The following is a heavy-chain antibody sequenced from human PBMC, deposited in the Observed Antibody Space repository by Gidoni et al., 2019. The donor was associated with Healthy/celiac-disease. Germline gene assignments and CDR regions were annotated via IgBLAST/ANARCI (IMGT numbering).Heavy chain of an antibody. CDR1: GFTFSRYS. J-gene: IGHJ6*02. CDR3: ARVPDYYGMDV. CDR2: MSSSSRYI. Sequence: EVQLVESGGGLVKPGGSLSLSCAASGFTFSRYSLNWVRQAPGKGLEWVSSMSSSSRYIYYADSVKGRFTISRDNAKNSLYLQMNSLRAEDTAVYYCARVPDYYGMDVWGQGTTVTVSS. V-gene: IGHV3-21*01.